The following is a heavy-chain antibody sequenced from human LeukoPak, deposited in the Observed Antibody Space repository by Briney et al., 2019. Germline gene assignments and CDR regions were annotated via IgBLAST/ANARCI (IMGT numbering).Heavy chain of an antibody. CDR3: ARYLNYDFWSGKTPDAFDI. V-gene: IGHV4-34*01. CDR1: GGSFSGYY. Sequence: KTSETLSLTCAVYGGSFSGYYWSWIRQPPGKGLEWIGETNHSGSTNYNPSLKSRVTISVDTSKNQFSLKLSSVTAADTAVYYCARYLNYDFWSGKTPDAFDIWGQGTMVTVSS. CDR2: TNHSGST. D-gene: IGHD3-3*01. J-gene: IGHJ3*02.